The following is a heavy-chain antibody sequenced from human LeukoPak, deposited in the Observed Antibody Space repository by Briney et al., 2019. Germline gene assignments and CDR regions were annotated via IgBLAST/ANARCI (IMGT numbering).Heavy chain of an antibody. J-gene: IGHJ1*01. CDR3: ARGLFRSGYYYRTEYFQH. CDR1: GGSISSYY. Sequence: SETLSLTCTVSGGSISSYYWSWIRQPPGKGLEWIGEINHSGSTNYNPSLKSRVTISVDTSKNQFSLKLSSVTAADTAVYYCARGLFRSGYYYRTEYFQHWGQGTLVTVSS. D-gene: IGHD3-22*01. CDR2: INHSGST. V-gene: IGHV4-34*01.